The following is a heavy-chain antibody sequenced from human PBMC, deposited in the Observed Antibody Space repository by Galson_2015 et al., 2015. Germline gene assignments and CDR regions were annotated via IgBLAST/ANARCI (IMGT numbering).Heavy chain of an antibody. CDR2: ISYVGSNK. D-gene: IGHD2-2*01. CDR1: GFTFSSYA. CDR3: ARDRRAVVPAATPDY. Sequence: SLRLSCAASGFTFSSYAMHWVRQAPGKGLEWVAVISYVGSNKYYADSVKGRFTISRDNSKNTLYLQMNSLRAEDTAVYYCARDRRAVVPAATPDYWGQGTLVTVSS. J-gene: IGHJ4*02. V-gene: IGHV3-30*01.